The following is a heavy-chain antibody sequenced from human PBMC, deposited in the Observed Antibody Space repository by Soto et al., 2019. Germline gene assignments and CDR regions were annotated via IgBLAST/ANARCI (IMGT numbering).Heavy chain of an antibody. CDR1: GFNFSNYG. CDR2: ISSSRSYI. V-gene: IGHV3-21*01. D-gene: IGHD2-2*01. J-gene: IGHJ5*02. CDR3: ARSDCTSTSCYVVWFDP. Sequence: GGSLRLSCAASGFNFSNYGVNWVRQAPGKGLEWVSSISSSRSYISYADSVKGRFTISRDNAKNSVYLQMNSLRAEDTAVYYCARSDCTSTSCYVVWFDPWGQGTLVTVSS.